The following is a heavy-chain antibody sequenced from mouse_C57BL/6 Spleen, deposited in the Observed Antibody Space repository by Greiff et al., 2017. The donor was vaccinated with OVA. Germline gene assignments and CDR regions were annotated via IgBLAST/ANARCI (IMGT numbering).Heavy chain of an antibody. CDR3: ARSAYYSNYFDY. D-gene: IGHD2-5*01. J-gene: IGHJ2*01. CDR2: INYDGSST. CDR1: GFTFSDYY. V-gene: IGHV5-16*01. Sequence: EVKLVESEGGLVQPGSSMKLSCTASGFTFSDYYMAWVRQVPEKGLEWVANINYDGSSTYYLDSLKSRFIISRDNAKNILYLQMSSLKSEDTATYYCARSAYYSNYFDYWGQGTTLTVSS.